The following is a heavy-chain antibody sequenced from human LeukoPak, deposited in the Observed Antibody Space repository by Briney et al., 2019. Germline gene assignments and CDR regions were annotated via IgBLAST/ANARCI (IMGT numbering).Heavy chain of an antibody. CDR3: AKDRDSSGYYPYDY. CDR1: GFTFSSYG. CDR2: ISYDGSNK. J-gene: IGHJ4*02. Sequence: GGSLRLSCAASGFTFSSYGMHWVRQAPGKGLEWVAVISYDGSNKYYADSVKGRFTISRDNSKNTLYLQVNSLRAEDTAVYYCAKDRDSSGYYPYDYWGQGALVTVSS. V-gene: IGHV3-30*18. D-gene: IGHD3-22*01.